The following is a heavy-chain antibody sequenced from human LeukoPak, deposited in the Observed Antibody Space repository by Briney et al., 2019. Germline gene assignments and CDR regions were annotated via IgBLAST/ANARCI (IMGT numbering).Heavy chain of an antibody. CDR1: GGSFSDYY. Sequence: SETLSLTCAVYGGSFSDYYWSWIRQPPGKGLEWIGEINHRGGTNYNPSLKSRVTISVDTSKKQFSLKLTSVIAADTAIYYCATVVAAGLPPFDYWGQGILVTVSS. D-gene: IGHD2-15*01. CDR2: INHRGGT. CDR3: ATVVAAGLPPFDY. J-gene: IGHJ4*02. V-gene: IGHV4-34*01.